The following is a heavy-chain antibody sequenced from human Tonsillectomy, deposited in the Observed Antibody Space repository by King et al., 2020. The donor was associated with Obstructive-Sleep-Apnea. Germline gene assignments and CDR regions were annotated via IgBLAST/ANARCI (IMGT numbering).Heavy chain of an antibody. CDR2: ISAQNGNT. CDR3: ARNFVGGDYFDF. J-gene: IGHJ4*02. CDR1: GYTFTNYG. D-gene: IGHD1-26*01. Sequence: DQLVQSGAEVKKPGASVKVSCKASGYTFTNYGIGWVRQAPGQGLEWTGWISAQNGNTHYAQKLQGRVTMTRDTSTSTAYMELRSLTSDDTAMYYCARNFVGGDYFDFWGQGTLVTVSS. V-gene: IGHV1-18*04.